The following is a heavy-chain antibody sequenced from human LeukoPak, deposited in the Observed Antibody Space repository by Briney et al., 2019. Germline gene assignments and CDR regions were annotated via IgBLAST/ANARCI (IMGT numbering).Heavy chain of an antibody. CDR3: TRDPLRYLRVGHYDY. CDR2: IDYDSSLI. Sequence: GGSLRLSCAASGFTFSTSAMNWVRQVPGKGLEWVSSIDYDSSLIYYAASVRGRFTISRDNARDSVYLQMDNLRVEDTAVYYCTRDPLRYLRVGHYDYWGQGTLVAVSS. CDR1: GFTFSTSA. V-gene: IGHV3-21*01. D-gene: IGHD3-9*01. J-gene: IGHJ4*02.